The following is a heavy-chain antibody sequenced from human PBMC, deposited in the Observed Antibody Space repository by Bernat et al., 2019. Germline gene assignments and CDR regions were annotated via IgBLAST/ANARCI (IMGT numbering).Heavy chain of an antibody. CDR3: AKAESDSSGVDY. D-gene: IGHD6-19*01. CDR2: ISYDGSNK. CDR1: GFTFSSYG. J-gene: IGHJ4*02. V-gene: IGHV3-30*18. Sequence: QVQLVESGGGVVQPGRSLRLSCAASGFTFSSYGMHWVRQAPGKGLEWVAVISYDGSNKYYADSVKGRFTISRDNSRNTLYLKMNSLRAEDTAVYYCAKAESDSSGVDYWGQGTLVTVSS.